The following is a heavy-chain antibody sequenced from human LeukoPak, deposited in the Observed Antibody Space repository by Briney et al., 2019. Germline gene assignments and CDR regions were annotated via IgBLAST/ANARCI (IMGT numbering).Heavy chain of an antibody. J-gene: IGHJ4*02. CDR2: ISGSGGGT. CDR1: GFIVNTYA. CDR3: AKLGGQWLVNFYDY. V-gene: IGHV3-23*01. Sequence: GGSLRLSCAASGFIVNTYAMNWVRQAPGKGLEWVSAISGSGGGTYYADSVKGRFTISRDNSKNTLYLQMNSLRAEDTAVYYCAKLGGQWLVNFYDYWGQGTLVTVSS. D-gene: IGHD6-19*01.